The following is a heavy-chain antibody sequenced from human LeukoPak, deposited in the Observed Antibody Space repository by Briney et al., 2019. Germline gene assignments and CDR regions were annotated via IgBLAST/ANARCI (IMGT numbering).Heavy chain of an antibody. CDR2: INPNIGGT. D-gene: IGHD3-10*01. CDR3: ARVGVYYGSGSYPDY. CDR1: GYTFTGYY. Sequence: GASVKVSCKASGYTFTGYYMHWVRQAPGQGLEWMGWINPNIGGTNYAQKLQGRVTMTTDTSTSTAYMELRSLRSDDTAVYYCARVGVYYGSGSYPDYWGQGTLVTVSS. V-gene: IGHV1-2*02. J-gene: IGHJ4*02.